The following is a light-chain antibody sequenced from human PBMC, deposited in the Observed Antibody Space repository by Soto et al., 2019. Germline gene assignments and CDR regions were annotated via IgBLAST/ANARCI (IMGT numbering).Light chain of an antibody. CDR1: SSNIGNNT. J-gene: IGLJ2*01. CDR3: AAWDDILNAEV. V-gene: IGLV1-44*01. Sequence: QSVLTQPPSASGTPGQRVTISCSGSSSNIGNNTVNSYQQLPGAAPKLLIYSNDQRPSDVPDRMSGSKSGTSASLAFSGVQSEDEADYYCAAWDDILNAEVFGGGTKLTVL. CDR2: SND.